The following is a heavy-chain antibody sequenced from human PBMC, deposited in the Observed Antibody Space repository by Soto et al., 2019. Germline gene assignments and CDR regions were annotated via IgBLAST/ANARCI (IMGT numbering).Heavy chain of an antibody. V-gene: IGHV3-49*03. CDR2: IRSKAYGGTT. Sequence: PGGSLRLSCTASGFTFGDYAMSWFRQAPGKGLEWVGFIRSKAYGGTTEYAASVKGRFTISRDDSKSIAYLQMNSLKTEDTAVYYCTSRIEYSGYDYASHFDYWGQGTLVTVSP. J-gene: IGHJ4*02. CDR3: TSRIEYSGYDYASHFDY. D-gene: IGHD5-12*01. CDR1: GFTFGDYA.